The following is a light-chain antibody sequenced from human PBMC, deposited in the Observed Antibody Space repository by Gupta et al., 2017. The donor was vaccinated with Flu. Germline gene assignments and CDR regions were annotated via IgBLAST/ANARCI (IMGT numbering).Light chain of an antibody. CDR3: QQRSNLLT. V-gene: IGKV3-11*01. Sequence: EIVLTQSPATLSLSPGERATLSCRASQSVSSYLAWYQQKPGQAPRLLIYDASNRATGIPARFSGSGYGTDFTLTSSRLEPEDFAVYYWQQRSNLLTFGGGTKVEIK. CDR2: DAS. CDR1: QSVSSY. J-gene: IGKJ4*01.